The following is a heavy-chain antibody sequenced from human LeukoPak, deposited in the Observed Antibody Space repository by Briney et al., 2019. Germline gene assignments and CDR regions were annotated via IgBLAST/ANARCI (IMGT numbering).Heavy chain of an antibody. Sequence: GGSLRLSCAASGFTFSSYWMSWVRQAPGKGLEWVANIKQDGSEKYYVDSVKGRFTISRDNAKNSLYLQMNSLRTEDTAVYYCARGDGYSGYDLDYWGQGTLVTVSS. D-gene: IGHD5-12*01. V-gene: IGHV3-7*03. J-gene: IGHJ4*02. CDR3: ARGDGYSGYDLDY. CDR2: IKQDGSEK. CDR1: GFTFSSYW.